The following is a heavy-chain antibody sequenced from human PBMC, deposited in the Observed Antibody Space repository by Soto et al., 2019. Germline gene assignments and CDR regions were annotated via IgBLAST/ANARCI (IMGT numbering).Heavy chain of an antibody. D-gene: IGHD5-12*01. CDR3: ARDGGYGTPFDY. J-gene: IGHJ4*02. V-gene: IGHV3-74*01. CDR2: ITGDGTNT. CDR1: GFAFSSYW. Sequence: EVQLVQSGGGLVQPGGSLRLSCAASGFAFSSYWLHWVRQAPGKGLMIDSRITGDGTNTAYATSVKGRFTISRDNAKNMVYLQMDSLKAEDTAVYYCARDGGYGTPFDYWGQGALVTVSS.